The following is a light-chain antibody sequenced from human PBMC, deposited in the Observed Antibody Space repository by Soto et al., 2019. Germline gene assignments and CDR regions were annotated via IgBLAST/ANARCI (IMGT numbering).Light chain of an antibody. V-gene: IGKV3-15*01. J-gene: IGKJ4*01. CDR3: QHYNAWPLT. Sequence: EIVMTQSPATLSVSPGERATLSCRASQSVSNNLAWYQQKPGQAPRLLLYHASTSAPGIPARCSGSGSGTELTLTISSVQSEDFTVYYCQHYNAWPLTFGGGTKVEIK. CDR1: QSVSNN. CDR2: HAS.